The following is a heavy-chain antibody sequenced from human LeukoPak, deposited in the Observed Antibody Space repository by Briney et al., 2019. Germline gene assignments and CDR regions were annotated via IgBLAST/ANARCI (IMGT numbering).Heavy chain of an antibody. J-gene: IGHJ1*01. Sequence: KPSGTLSLTCAVYGGSFSGYYWSWIRQPPGKGLEWIGEINHSGSTNYNPSLKSRVTISVDTSKNQFSLKLSSVTAADTAVYYCAREDSGPFQHWGQGTLVTVSS. CDR3: AREDSGPFQH. V-gene: IGHV4-34*01. CDR2: INHSGST. CDR1: GGSFSGYY. D-gene: IGHD6-19*01.